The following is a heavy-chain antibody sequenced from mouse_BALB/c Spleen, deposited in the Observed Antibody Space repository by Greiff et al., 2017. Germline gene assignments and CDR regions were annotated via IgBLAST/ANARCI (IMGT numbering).Heavy chain of an antibody. CDR1: GFTFSDYY. D-gene: IGHD2-4*01. Sequence: EVNVVESGGGLVKPGGSLKLSCAASGFTFSDYYMYWVRQTPEKRLEWVATISDGGSYTYYPDSVKGRFTISRDNAKNNLYLQMSSLKSEDTAMYYCARAIYYDFHFAYWGQGTLVTVSA. CDR2: ISDGGSYT. V-gene: IGHV5-4*02. CDR3: ARAIYYDFHFAY. J-gene: IGHJ3*01.